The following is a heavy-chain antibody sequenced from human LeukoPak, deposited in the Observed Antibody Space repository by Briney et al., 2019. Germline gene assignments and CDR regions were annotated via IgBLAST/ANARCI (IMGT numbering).Heavy chain of an antibody. CDR1: SGSINSYY. Sequence: SETLSLTCTVSSGSINSYYWGWVRQPPGKGLEWIGRIYTTGATQYSTSLKSRVTMSIGTSTNQFSLNLRSMTAADTAVYYCGRQGYTASYYFLDFWSQGTLVAVS. J-gene: IGHJ4*02. CDR3: GRQGYTASYYFLDF. D-gene: IGHD1-26*01. V-gene: IGHV4-4*07. CDR2: IYTTGAT.